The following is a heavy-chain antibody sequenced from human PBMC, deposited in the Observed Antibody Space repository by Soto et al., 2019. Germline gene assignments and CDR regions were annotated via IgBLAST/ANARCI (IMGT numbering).Heavy chain of an antibody. Sequence: SGPTLVNPTQTLTLTFTFSGLSLSAILVCVGWIRHPPGKALEWLALIYWDDDKRYSPSLKSRLTITKDTSKNQVVLTMTNMDPVDTATYYCAHRRPWGWHWYAFDIWGQGTMVTVSS. D-gene: IGHD3-16*01. CDR3: AHRRPWGWHWYAFDI. V-gene: IGHV2-5*02. CDR2: IYWDDDK. J-gene: IGHJ3*02. CDR1: GLSLSAILVC.